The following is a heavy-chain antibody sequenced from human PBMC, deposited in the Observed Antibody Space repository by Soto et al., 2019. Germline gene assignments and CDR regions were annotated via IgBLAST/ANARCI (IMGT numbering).Heavy chain of an antibody. Sequence: ASVKVSCKASGCTFTSYAMHWVRQAPGQRLEWMGWINAGNGNTKYSQKFQGRVTITRDTSASTAYMELSSLRSEDTAVYYCARGPPYGAHFDYWGQGTLVTVSS. CDR2: INAGNGNT. D-gene: IGHD4-17*01. CDR3: ARGPPYGAHFDY. CDR1: GCTFTSYA. J-gene: IGHJ4*02. V-gene: IGHV1-3*01.